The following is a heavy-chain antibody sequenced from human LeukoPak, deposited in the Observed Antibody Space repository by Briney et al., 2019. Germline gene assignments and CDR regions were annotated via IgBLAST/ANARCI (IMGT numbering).Heavy chain of an antibody. D-gene: IGHD3-3*01. V-gene: IGHV1-69*13. J-gene: IGHJ6*03. CDR1: GGTFSSYA. CDR2: IIPIFGTA. CDR3: ARSSYDFWSGYLYYYYYYYMDV. Sequence: SVKVSCKASGGTFSSYAISWVRQAPGQGLEWMGGIIPIFGTANYAQKLQGRVTITADESTSTAYMELGSLRSEDTAVYYCARSSYDFWSGYLYYYYYYYMDVWGKGTTVTVSS.